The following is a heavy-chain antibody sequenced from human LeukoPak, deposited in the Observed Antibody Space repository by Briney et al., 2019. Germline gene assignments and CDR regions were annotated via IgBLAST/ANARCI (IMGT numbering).Heavy chain of an antibody. CDR1: GFTFSNAW. J-gene: IGHJ4*02. D-gene: IGHD6-19*01. CDR3: ASRSHSSGWCFDY. CDR2: ISSSSSYI. Sequence: KPEGSLRLSCAASGFTFSNAWMSWVRQAPGKGLEWVSSISSSSSYIYYADSVKGRFTISRDNAKNSLYLQMNSLRAEDTAVYYCASRSHSSGWCFDYWGQGTLVTVSS. V-gene: IGHV3-21*01.